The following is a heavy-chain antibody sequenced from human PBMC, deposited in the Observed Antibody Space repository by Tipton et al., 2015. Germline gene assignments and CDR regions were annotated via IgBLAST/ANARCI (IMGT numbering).Heavy chain of an antibody. V-gene: IGHV4-30-4*01. CDR3: ARGGGDDYIWGSSRFDS. J-gene: IGHJ5*01. D-gene: IGHD3-16*02. Sequence: TLSLTCTVSVVSITTGDYYWSWIRQPPGKGLEWIGHISYNGSTCCNPSLKSRLTTSIDTSKNHFSLNLTSVTAADTAMYYCARGGGDDYIWGSSRFDSWGQGTLVTVSS. CDR1: VVSITTGDYY. CDR2: ISYNGST.